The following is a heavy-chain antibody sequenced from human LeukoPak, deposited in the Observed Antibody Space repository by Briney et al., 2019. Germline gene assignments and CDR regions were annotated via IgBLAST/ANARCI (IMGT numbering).Heavy chain of an antibody. CDR1: GYTFTGYY. D-gene: IGHD2-2*01. V-gene: IGHV1-2*02. J-gene: IGHJ4*02. CDR2: INPNSGGT. CDR3: ARRFDIVVVPALDPSDY. Sequence: ASVKASCKASGYTFTGYYMHWVRQAPGQGLEWMGWINPNSGGTNYAQKFQGRVTMTRDTSISTAYMELSRLRSDDTAVHYCARRFDIVVVPALDPSDYWGQGTLVTVSS.